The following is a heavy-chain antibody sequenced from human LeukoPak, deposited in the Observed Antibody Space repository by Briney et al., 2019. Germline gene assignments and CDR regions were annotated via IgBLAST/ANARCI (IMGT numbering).Heavy chain of an antibody. Sequence: GSGPALVKPTQTLTLTCTFSGFSLSTSGMCVSWIRQPPGKALEWLARIDWDDDKYYSTSLKTRLTISKDTSKNQVVLTMTNMDPVDTATYYCARSPARAYYYYYGMDVWGQGTTVTVSS. V-gene: IGHV2-70*11. CDR3: ARSPARAYYYYYGMDV. CDR1: GFSLSTSGMC. J-gene: IGHJ6*02. CDR2: IDWDDDK.